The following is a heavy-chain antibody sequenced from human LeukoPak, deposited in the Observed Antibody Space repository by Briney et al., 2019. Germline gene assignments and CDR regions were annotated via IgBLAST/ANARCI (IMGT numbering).Heavy chain of an antibody. CDR1: GFTFSTFA. D-gene: IGHD4-17*01. J-gene: IGHJ4*01. CDR3: AKDFGDFFPPLFDS. CDR2: IFPSGGEI. Sequence: GGSLRLSCAASGFTFSTFAMIWVRQPPGKGLEWVSSIFPSGGEIHYADSVRGRFTISRDNSKSTLSLQMNSLRAEDTAVYYCAKDFGDFFPPLFDSWGHGTLVTVSS. V-gene: IGHV3-23*01.